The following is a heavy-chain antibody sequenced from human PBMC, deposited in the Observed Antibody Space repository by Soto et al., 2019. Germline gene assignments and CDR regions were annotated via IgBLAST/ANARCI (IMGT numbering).Heavy chain of an antibody. V-gene: IGHV3-21*01. CDR1: VFTFGGYS. Sequence: RWSLRLSCTASVFTFGGYSMNWFRQAPGKGLEWISSISSSGTYKYYAASVKGRFTISRDNAKNSLFLQMSSLRDEDTAVYYCATDPPQLVDYWGQGTLVTVSS. J-gene: IGHJ4*02. D-gene: IGHD6-13*01. CDR3: ATDPPQLVDY. CDR2: ISSSGTYK.